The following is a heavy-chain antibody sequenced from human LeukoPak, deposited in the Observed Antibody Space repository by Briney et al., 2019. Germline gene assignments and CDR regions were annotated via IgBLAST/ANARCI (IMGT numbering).Heavy chain of an antibody. V-gene: IGHV3-33*01. J-gene: IGHJ6*04. D-gene: IGHD2-2*01. Sequence: GRSLRLSCAASGFTFSSYGMHWRRQAPGKGLEWVAVIWYDGSNKYYADSVKDLFTISRDNSKNTLYLQMNSLRAEDTAVYYCAREYIREDIVVVPAAAKGDYYGMDVWGKGTTVTVSS. CDR1: GFTFSSYG. CDR3: AREYIREDIVVVPAAAKGDYYGMDV. CDR2: IWYDGSNK.